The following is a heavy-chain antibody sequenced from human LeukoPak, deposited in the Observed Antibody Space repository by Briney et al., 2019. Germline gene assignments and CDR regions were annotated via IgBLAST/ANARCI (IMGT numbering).Heavy chain of an antibody. V-gene: IGHV1-3*01. J-gene: IGHJ6*02. CDR2: INAGNGNT. Sequence: ASVQVSCKASGYTFTGYYMHWVRQAPGQGLEWMGWINAGNGNTKYSQKFQGRVTITRDTSASTAYMELSSLRSEDTAVYYCARSNPLSYCGMDVWGQGTTVTVSS. CDR3: ARSNPLSYCGMDV. D-gene: IGHD4-11*01. CDR1: GYTFTGYY.